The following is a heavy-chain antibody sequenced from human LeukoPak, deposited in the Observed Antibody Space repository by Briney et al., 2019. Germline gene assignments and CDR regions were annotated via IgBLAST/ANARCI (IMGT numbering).Heavy chain of an antibody. CDR2: IYYSGTT. CDR3: ARTMSYYYDGSGYSAFDI. Sequence: PSETLSLTCTVSGGSISSATYYWGWIRQPPGKGLEWIGSIYYSGTTYYNPSLESRVTISTDTSKNQFSLKLSSVTAADTAVYYCARTMSYYYDGSGYSAFDIWGLGTMVTVSS. V-gene: IGHV4-39*07. D-gene: IGHD3-22*01. J-gene: IGHJ3*02. CDR1: GGSISSATYY.